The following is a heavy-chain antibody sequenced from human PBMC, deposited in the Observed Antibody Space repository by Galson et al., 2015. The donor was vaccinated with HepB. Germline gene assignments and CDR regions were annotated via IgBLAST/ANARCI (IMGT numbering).Heavy chain of an antibody. CDR3: ARDKLMYYGSGSYGGGFDY. J-gene: IGHJ4*02. CDR2: IIPILGIA. D-gene: IGHD3-10*01. V-gene: IGHV1-69*04. Sequence: SVKVSCKASGGTFSSYTISWVRQAPGQGLEWMGRIIPILGIANYAQKFQGRVTITADKSTSTAYMELSSLRSEDTAVYYCARDKLMYYGSGSYGGGFDYWGQGTLVTVSS. CDR1: GGTFSSYT.